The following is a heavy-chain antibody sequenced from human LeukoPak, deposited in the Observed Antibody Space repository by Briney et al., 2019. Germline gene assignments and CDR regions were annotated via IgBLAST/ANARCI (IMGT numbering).Heavy chain of an antibody. CDR1: GGSISSYY. V-gene: IGHV4-59*08. CDR2: IYYSGST. CDR3: ARHWGDGSFGY. D-gene: IGHD5-24*01. Sequence: SETLSLTCTVSGGSISSYYWSWIRQPPGKGLEWIGYIYYSGSTNYNPSLKSRVTISVDTSKNQFSLKLSSVTAADTAVYYCARHWGDGSFGYWGQGTLVTVSS. J-gene: IGHJ4*02.